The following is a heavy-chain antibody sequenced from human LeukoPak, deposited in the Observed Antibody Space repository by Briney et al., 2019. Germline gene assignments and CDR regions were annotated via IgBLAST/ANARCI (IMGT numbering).Heavy chain of an antibody. V-gene: IGHV4-59*01. Sequence: SETLSLTCTVSGGSISSYYWSWIRQPPGKGLEWIGYIYYSGSTNYNPSLQSRVTISVDTSKNQFSLKLSSVTAADTAVYHCARGLQWEPNAFDIWGQGTMVTVSS. CDR3: ARGLQWEPNAFDI. J-gene: IGHJ3*02. CDR1: GGSISSYY. CDR2: IYYSGST. D-gene: IGHD1-26*01.